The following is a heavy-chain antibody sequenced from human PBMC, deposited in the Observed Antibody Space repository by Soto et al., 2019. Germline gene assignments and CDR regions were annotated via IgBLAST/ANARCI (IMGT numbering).Heavy chain of an antibody. V-gene: IGHV4-30-4*01. CDR1: GGSISSGDYY. D-gene: IGHD2-2*01. CDR3: ARVRRYCSSTSCLLGYFQH. Sequence: TLSLTCTVSGGSISSGDYYWSWIRQPPGKGLEWIGYIYYSGSTYYNPSLKSRVTISVDTSKNQFSLKLSSVTAADTAVYYCARVRRYCSSTSCLLGYFQHWGQGTLVTVSS. CDR2: IYYSGST. J-gene: IGHJ1*01.